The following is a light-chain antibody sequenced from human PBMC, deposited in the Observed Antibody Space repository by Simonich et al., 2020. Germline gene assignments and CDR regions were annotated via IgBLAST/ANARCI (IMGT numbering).Light chain of an antibody. CDR2: DVL. Sequence: QSALTQPASVSGSPGQSITISCTGTSSDVGGYNYVSWYQHHPGKAPKLMIYDVLKRPSGVSNRFSGSKSGNTASLTISGLQAEDEADYYCSSYTSSSTWVFGGGTKLTVL. J-gene: IGLJ3*02. CDR1: SSDVGGYNY. V-gene: IGLV2-14*03. CDR3: SSYTSSSTWV.